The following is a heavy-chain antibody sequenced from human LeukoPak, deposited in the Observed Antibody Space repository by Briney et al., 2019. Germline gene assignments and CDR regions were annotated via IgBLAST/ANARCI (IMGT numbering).Heavy chain of an antibody. Sequence: SETLSLTCTGSGGSISSSSYYWGWIRQPPGKGLEWIGSVYYSGSTYYNPSLKSRVTISVDTSKNQFALKLRSVNAADTAVYYCAHFRGGAFDFWGQGTMVTVSA. CDR3: AHFRGGAFDF. CDR2: VYYSGST. J-gene: IGHJ3*01. CDR1: GGSISSSSYY. V-gene: IGHV4-39*01. D-gene: IGHD3-16*01.